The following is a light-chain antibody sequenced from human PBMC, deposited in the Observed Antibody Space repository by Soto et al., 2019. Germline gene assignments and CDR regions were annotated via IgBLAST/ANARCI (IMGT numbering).Light chain of an antibody. J-gene: IGKJ5*01. CDR1: QSVSSN. CDR3: QQYDTSIWAYT. V-gene: IGKV3D-15*01. CDR2: GAS. Sequence: EIVMTQSPATLSVSPGERATVSCRASQSVSSNLAWYQQKPGRAPRLLIYGASNRATGIPDRFSGSGSGTDFTLTISSLQSEDFAVYYCQQYDTSIWAYTFGQGTRLEIK.